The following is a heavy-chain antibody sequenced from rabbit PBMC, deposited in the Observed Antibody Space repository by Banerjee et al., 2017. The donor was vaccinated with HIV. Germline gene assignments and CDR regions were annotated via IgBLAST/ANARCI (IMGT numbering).Heavy chain of an antibody. CDR1: GFDFSSNL. V-gene: IGHV1S40*01. J-gene: IGHJ4*01. D-gene: IGHD2-1*01. CDR3: ARGGGIAGDGYYL. CDR2: INTGSGNT. Sequence: QSLEESGGDLVQPEGSLTLTCTASGFDFSSNLVGWVRQAPGKGLEWIGRINTGSGNTVYASWAKGRFTVSKASTTTVTLQMTSLTAADTATYFCARGGGIAGDGYYLWGQGTLVTVS.